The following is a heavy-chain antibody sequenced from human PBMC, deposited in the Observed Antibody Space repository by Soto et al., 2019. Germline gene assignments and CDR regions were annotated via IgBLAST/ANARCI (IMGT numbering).Heavy chain of an antibody. CDR1: EYTFSSYT. J-gene: IGHJ4*02. Sequence: GASVKVSCKASEYTFSSYTLHWVRQAPGQRLEWMGWINAGNGVSKYSQKFQGRVSISRDTSASTASMELSSLTSEDTAVYYCARELQGLYYFDYWGQGTLVTVSS. CDR2: INAGNGVS. D-gene: IGHD4-4*01. CDR3: ARELQGLYYFDY. V-gene: IGHV1-3*01.